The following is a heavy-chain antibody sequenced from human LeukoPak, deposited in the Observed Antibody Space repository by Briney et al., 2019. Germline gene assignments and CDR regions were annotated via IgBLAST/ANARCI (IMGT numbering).Heavy chain of an antibody. V-gene: IGHV4-34*01. CDR3: ARGGPNYYGSGSYYQYFQH. J-gene: IGHJ1*01. CDR1: GGSFSGDD. D-gene: IGHD3-10*01. Sequence: PSQTLSLTCAVYGGSFSGDDWSWSRQPPGKRLEGIGEMNHSGSTNYNPSLKSRVTISVDTSKHQFSLKLSSVTAADTAVYYCARGGPNYYGSGSYYQYFQHWGQGTLVTVSS. CDR2: MNHSGST.